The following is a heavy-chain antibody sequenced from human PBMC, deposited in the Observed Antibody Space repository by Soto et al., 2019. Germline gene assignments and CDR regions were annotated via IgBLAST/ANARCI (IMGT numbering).Heavy chain of an antibody. V-gene: IGHV3-33*01. J-gene: IGHJ3*02. CDR2: IWYDGSNK. D-gene: IGHD2-2*01. Sequence: QVQLVESGGGVVQPGRSLRLSCAASGFTFSSYGMHWVRQAPGKGLEWVAVIWYDGSNKYYADSVKGRFTISRDNSKNTLYLQMSSLRAEDTAVYYCARGDCSSTSCSPYDAFDIWGQGTMVTVSS. CDR1: GFTFSSYG. CDR3: ARGDCSSTSCSPYDAFDI.